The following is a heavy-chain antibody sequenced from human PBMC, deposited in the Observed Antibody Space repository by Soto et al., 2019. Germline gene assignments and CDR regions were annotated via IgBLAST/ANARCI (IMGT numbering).Heavy chain of an antibody. CDR1: GGTFSSYA. CDR2: IIPIFGTA. V-gene: IGHV1-69*13. D-gene: IGHD6-13*01. J-gene: IGHJ3*02. CDR3: ARDGGIAAAATGAFDI. Sequence: SVEVSCKASGGTFSSYAISWVRQAPGQGLEWMGGIIPIFGTANYAQKFQGRVTITADESTSTAYMELSSLRSEDTAVYYCARDGGIAAAATGAFDIWGQGTMVTVSS.